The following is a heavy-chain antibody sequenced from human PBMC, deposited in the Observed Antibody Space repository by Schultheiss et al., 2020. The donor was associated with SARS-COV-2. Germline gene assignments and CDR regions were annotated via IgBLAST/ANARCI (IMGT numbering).Heavy chain of an antibody. V-gene: IGHV3-30*03. D-gene: IGHD3-3*01. CDR1: GFTFSSYG. CDR3: ARDGWRGAPDYLDY. Sequence: GGSLRLSCAASGFTFSSYGMHWVRQAPGRGLEWVAVISYDGSNKYYADSVKGRFTITRDDSKNAVYLQMNNLRYEDTAVYYCARDGWRGAPDYLDYWGQGTLVTVSS. CDR2: ISYDGSNK. J-gene: IGHJ4*02.